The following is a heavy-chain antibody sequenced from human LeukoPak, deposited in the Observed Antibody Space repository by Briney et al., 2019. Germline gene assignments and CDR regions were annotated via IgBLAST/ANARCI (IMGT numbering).Heavy chain of an antibody. CDR2: ISNYNGNT. V-gene: IGHV1-18*01. Sequence: ASVKVSCKASSYTFLSYGFSWVRRAPGQGLEWMGWISNYNGNTNYAPNFHGRLTMTIDTSTTTSYMELRSLRSDDTAVYYCARDLAWGADLMGHTDDWLAPWGQRTLVTVSS. CDR1: SYTFLSYG. CDR3: ARDLAWGADLMGHTDDWLAP. J-gene: IGHJ5*02. D-gene: IGHD3-16*01.